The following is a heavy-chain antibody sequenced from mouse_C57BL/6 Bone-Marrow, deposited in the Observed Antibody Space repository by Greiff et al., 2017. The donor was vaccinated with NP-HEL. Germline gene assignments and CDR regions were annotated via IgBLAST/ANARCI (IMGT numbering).Heavy chain of an antibody. CDR3: ARLGYSNLFAY. Sequence: QVQLKQPGAELVKPGASVKLSCKASGYTFTSYWMQWVKQRPGQGLEWIGEIDPSDSYTNYTQKFKGKATLTVDTSSSTAYMQLSSLTSEDSAVYYCARLGYSNLFAYWGQGTLVTVSA. J-gene: IGHJ3*01. V-gene: IGHV1-50*01. CDR2: IDPSDSYT. D-gene: IGHD2-5*01. CDR1: GYTFTSYW.